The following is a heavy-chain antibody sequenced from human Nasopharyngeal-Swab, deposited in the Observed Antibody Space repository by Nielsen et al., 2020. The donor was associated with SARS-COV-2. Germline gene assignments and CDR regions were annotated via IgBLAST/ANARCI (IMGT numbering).Heavy chain of an antibody. CDR2: IYYSGGT. V-gene: IGHV4-39*01. CDR3: ARQLVVVVAAAIPYYYGMDV. CDR1: GGSISSSSYY. D-gene: IGHD2-15*01. J-gene: IGHJ6*02. Sequence: SETLSLTCTVSGGSISSSSYYWGWIRQPPGKGLEWIGSIYYSGGTYYNPSLKSRVTISVDTSKNQFSLKLSSVTAADTAVYYCARQLVVVVAAAIPYYYGMDVWGQGTTVTVSS.